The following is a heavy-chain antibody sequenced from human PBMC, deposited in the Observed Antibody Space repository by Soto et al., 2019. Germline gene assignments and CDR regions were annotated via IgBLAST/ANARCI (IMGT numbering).Heavy chain of an antibody. Sequence: EVQLVESGGGLVQPGGSLRLSCAASGFTFSSYSMNWVRQAPGKGLEWVSYISSSSSTIYYADSVKGRCAISRDNAKNALYLQRNSLRAEDTSVYYCALNTIFGVETGAFDIWGQGTMVNVSS. D-gene: IGHD3-3*01. J-gene: IGHJ3*02. CDR2: ISSSSSTI. CDR3: ALNTIFGVETGAFDI. CDR1: GFTFSSYS. V-gene: IGHV3-48*01.